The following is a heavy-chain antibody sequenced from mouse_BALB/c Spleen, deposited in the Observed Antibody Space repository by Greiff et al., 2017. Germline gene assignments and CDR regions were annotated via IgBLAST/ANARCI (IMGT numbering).Heavy chain of an antibody. J-gene: IGHJ4*01. Sequence: EVQRVESGGGLVQPGGSRKLSCAASGFTFSDYGMAWVRQAPGKGPEWVAFISNLAYSIYYADTVTGRFTISRENAKNTLYLEMSSLRSEDTAMYYCAREAAYYAMDYWGQGTSVTVSS. V-gene: IGHV5-15*02. CDR2: ISNLAYSI. CDR1: GFTFSDYG. CDR3: AREAAYYAMDY.